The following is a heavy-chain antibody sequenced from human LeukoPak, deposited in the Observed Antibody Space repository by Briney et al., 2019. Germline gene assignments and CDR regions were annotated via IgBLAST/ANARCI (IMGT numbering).Heavy chain of an antibody. D-gene: IGHD1-26*01. CDR1: GGSVSSGSYY. J-gene: IGHJ4*02. CDR2: IYYSGST. CDR3: ARDRVGAPVFFDS. Sequence: SETLSLTCTVSGGSVSSGSYYWSWIRQPPGKGLEWIGDIYYSGSTNYNPSLKSRVTISVDTSKNQFSLKLSPVTAADTAVYYCARDRVGAPVFFDSWGQGTLVTVSS. V-gene: IGHV4-61*01.